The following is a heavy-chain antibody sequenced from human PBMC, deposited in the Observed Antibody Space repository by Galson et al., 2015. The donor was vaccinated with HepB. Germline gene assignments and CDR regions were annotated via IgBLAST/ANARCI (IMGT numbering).Heavy chain of an antibody. CDR3: ARNTSDNNGFDI. J-gene: IGHJ3*02. D-gene: IGHD1/OR15-1a*01. V-gene: IGHV1-18*01. Sequence: SVKVSCKASGYSFSNYGLSWIRQAPGPGLEWMGWFSGYAGSTNYAQKFQGRITLTADTLTTTAFMELRSLRSDDTAIYFCARNTSDNNGFDIWGQGTLVTVTS. CDR2: FSGYAGST. CDR1: GYSFSNYG.